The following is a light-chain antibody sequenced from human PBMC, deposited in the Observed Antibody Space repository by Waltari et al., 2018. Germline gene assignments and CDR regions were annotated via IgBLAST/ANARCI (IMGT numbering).Light chain of an antibody. J-gene: IGLJ2*01. CDR1: SSHIGAGYA. V-gene: IGLV1-40*01. Sequence: QSVLTQPPSVSGAPGQRVTISCTGSSSHIGAGYAVHRYQQLPETAPKLLIYGNSNRPSGVPDRFSGSKSGTSASLAITGLQAEDEADYYCQSYDSSLSGSVFGGGTKLTVL. CDR3: QSYDSSLSGSV. CDR2: GNS.